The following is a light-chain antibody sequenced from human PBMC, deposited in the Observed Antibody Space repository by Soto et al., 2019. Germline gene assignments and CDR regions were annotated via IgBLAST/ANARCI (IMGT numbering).Light chain of an antibody. Sequence: DIQMTQSPSSLSAAVGDRVTITCRASQTINNNLNWYQQKPGKAPKLLMYSASNLQGGVPSRFSGGGSGTDFTLTISRLQPEDFATYYCQQTSTTPETFGQGTRMEIK. J-gene: IGKJ2*01. CDR2: SAS. CDR3: QQTSTTPET. CDR1: QTINNN. V-gene: IGKV1-39*01.